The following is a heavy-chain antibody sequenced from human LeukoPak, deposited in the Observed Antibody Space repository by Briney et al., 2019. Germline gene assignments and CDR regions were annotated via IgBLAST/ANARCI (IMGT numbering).Heavy chain of an antibody. CDR3: AKVFWAGAYCGGDCFAAFDI. CDR1: GFTFDDYA. D-gene: IGHD2-21*02. V-gene: IGHV3-43*02. Sequence: PGGSLRLFCAASGFTFDDYAMHWVRQAPGKGLEWVSLISGDGGGTYYADSVKGRFTISRDNSKNSLHLQMNSLRTEDTALYYCAKVFWAGAYCGGDCFAAFDIWGQGTIVTVSS. CDR2: ISGDGGGT. J-gene: IGHJ3*02.